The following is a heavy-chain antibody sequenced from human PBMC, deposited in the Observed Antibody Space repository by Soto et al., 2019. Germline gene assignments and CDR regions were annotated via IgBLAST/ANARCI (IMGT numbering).Heavy chain of an antibody. V-gene: IGHV1-69*02. J-gene: IGHJ6*04. CDR2: IIPILGIA. CDR1: GGTFSSYT. CDR3: ARLRTTTAHIPDV. D-gene: IGHD1-26*01. Sequence: ASVKVSCKASGGTFSSYTISWVRQAPGQGLEWMGRIIPILGIANYAQKFQGRVTITADKSTSTAYMELSSLRSEDTAVYYCARLRTTTAHIPDVWGKGTTVTVSS.